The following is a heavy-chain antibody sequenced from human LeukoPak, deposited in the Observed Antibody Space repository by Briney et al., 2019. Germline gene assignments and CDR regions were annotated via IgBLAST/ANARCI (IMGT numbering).Heavy chain of an antibody. V-gene: IGHV3-23*01. CDR3: AKDRIPVAGRQDIWDF. Sequence: GGSLRLSCVGPGFTFSDYAMTWVRQAPGKGWRWVSGISGSGDRTYYADSVKGRFTISRDNSKNTLYLQMDSLTDDDSAVYYCAKDRIPVAGRQDIWDFWGQGALVTVSS. J-gene: IGHJ4*02. CDR1: GFTFSDYA. D-gene: IGHD6-19*01. CDR2: ISGSGDRT.